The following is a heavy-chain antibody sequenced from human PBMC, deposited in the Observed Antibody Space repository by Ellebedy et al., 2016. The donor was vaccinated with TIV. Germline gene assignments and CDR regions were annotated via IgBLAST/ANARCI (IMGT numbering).Heavy chain of an antibody. Sequence: GESLKISCKGSGYSFTSYWIGWVRQMPGKGLEWMGIIYPGDSDTRYSPSFQGQVTISADKSISTAYLQWSSLKASDTAMYYCARLAAGLYYYYYGMDVWGQGTAVTASS. D-gene: IGHD6-19*01. CDR2: IYPGDSDT. CDR1: GYSFTSYW. J-gene: IGHJ6*02. V-gene: IGHV5-51*01. CDR3: ARLAAGLYYYYYGMDV.